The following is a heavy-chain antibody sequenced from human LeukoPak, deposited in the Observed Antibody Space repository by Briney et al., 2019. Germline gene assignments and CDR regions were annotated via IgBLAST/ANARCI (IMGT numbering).Heavy chain of an antibody. J-gene: IGHJ3*02. Sequence: MTSETLSLTCTVSGGSISSYYWSWIRQPAGKGLEWIGRIYTSGSSNYNPSLKSRVTMSVATSKNPFSLKLSSVTAAATAAYYCAREEIAVADEAFDIWGQGTMVTVSS. CDR2: IYTSGSS. V-gene: IGHV4-4*07. CDR1: GGSISSYY. CDR3: AREEIAVADEAFDI. D-gene: IGHD6-19*01.